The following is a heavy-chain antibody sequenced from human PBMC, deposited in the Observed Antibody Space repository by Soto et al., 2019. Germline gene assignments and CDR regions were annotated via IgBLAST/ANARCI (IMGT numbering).Heavy chain of an antibody. CDR1: GFTFSSYG. CDR3: ARELGYCSSTSCYKGYYGMDV. J-gene: IGHJ6*02. CDR2: IWYDGSNK. V-gene: IGHV3-33*01. D-gene: IGHD2-2*02. Sequence: LRLSCAASGFTFSSYGMHWVRQAPGKGLEWVAVIWYDGSNKYYADSVKGRFIISRDNSKNTLYLQMNSLRAEDTAVYYCARELGYCSSTSCYKGYYGMDVWGPGTTVTVSS.